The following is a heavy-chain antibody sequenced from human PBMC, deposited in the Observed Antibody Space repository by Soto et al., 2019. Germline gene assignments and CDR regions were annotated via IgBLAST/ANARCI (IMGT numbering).Heavy chain of an antibody. J-gene: IGHJ5*02. Sequence: QVQLVQSGAEVKKPGASVKVSCKASGYTFTSYDINWVRQATGQGLEWMGWMNPNSGNTGYAQKFQGRVTMTRNTSISTAYRELSSLRSEDTAVYYCASGIAVAGTFDPWGQGTLVTVSS. CDR3: ASGIAVAGTFDP. V-gene: IGHV1-8*01. CDR2: MNPNSGNT. D-gene: IGHD6-19*01. CDR1: GYTFTSYD.